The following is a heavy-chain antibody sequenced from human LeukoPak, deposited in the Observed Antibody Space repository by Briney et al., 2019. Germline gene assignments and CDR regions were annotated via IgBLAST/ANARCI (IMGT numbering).Heavy chain of an antibody. CDR3: LTDGA. CDR2: NNPKSGAT. Sequence: ASVTVSCQASGYPLTDHYMHWVRPAPGEGFEWMGWNNPKSGATNCAQKFQDRVAMTRDTSINTAYMELRRLRSDDTAIYYCLTDGACGQGTLVTVSS. V-gene: IGHV1-2*02. D-gene: IGHD3-9*01. J-gene: IGHJ5*02. CDR1: GYPLTDHY.